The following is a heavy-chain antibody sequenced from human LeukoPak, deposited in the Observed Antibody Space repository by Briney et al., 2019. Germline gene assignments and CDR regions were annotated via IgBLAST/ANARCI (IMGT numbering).Heavy chain of an antibody. V-gene: IGHV1-2*02. CDR2: INPNSGAT. CDR3: ARPNGDYYNWFDP. Sequence: ASVKVSCKASGYTFTGYYMHWVRQAPGQGLEWMGWINPNSGATNYAQKFQGRVTMTRDTSISTAYMELSSLRSDDTAVYYCARPNGDYYNWFDPWGQGTLVTVSS. CDR1: GYTFTGYY. D-gene: IGHD2-21*02. J-gene: IGHJ5*02.